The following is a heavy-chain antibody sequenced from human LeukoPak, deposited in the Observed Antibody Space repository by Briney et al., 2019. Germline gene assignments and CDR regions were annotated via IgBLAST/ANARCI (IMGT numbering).Heavy chain of an antibody. J-gene: IGHJ4*02. CDR3: ASTSFVATPNY. Sequence: SVKVSCKASGGTFSSYAISWVRQAPGRGLEWMGRIIPILGIANYAQKFQGRVTITADKSTSTAYMELSSLRSEDTAVYYCASTSFVATPNYWGQGTLVTVSS. V-gene: IGHV1-69*04. CDR2: IIPILGIA. CDR1: GGTFSSYA. D-gene: IGHD5-12*01.